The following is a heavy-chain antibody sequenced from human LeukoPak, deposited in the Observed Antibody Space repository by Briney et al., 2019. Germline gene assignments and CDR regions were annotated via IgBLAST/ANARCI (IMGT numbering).Heavy chain of an antibody. V-gene: IGHV3-48*04. J-gene: IGHJ4*02. CDR1: GFIFTSYS. Sequence: GGSLRLSCAASGFIFTSYSMNWVRQAPGKGLEWVSYISSPSTNIYYVDSVKGRFTISRDNAKNTLYLQMNSLRAEDTAVYYCARDGSSSWSTTSWGYWGQGTLVTVSS. CDR2: ISSPSTNI. D-gene: IGHD2-2*01. CDR3: ARDGSSSWSTTSWGY.